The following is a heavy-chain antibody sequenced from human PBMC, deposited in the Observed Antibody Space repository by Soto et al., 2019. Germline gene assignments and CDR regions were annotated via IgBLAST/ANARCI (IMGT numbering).Heavy chain of an antibody. CDR3: AKIHDCGDVDAFDI. D-gene: IGHD4-17*01. Sequence: EVQLLESGGGLVQPGGSLRLSCAASGFTFSSYAMSWVRQAPGKGLEWVSAISGSGGSTYYADSVKGRFTISRDNSKNSMLLQMNSRRAEETAVYYGAKIHDCGDVDAFDIWGQGTMVTVSS. J-gene: IGHJ3*02. CDR2: ISGSGGST. V-gene: IGHV3-23*01. CDR1: GFTFSSYA.